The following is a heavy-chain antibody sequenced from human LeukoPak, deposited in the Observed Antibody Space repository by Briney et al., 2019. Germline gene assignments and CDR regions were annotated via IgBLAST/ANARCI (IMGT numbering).Heavy chain of an antibody. CDR1: GYTFTSCY. D-gene: IGHD2-2*01. Sequence: ASVKVSCKASGYTFTSCYMHWVRQAPGQGLEWMGIINPSGGSTSYAQKFQGRVTMTRDTSTSTVYMELSSLRSEDTAVYYCARDQYCSSTSCYSWFDPWGQGTLVTVSS. CDR2: INPSGGST. J-gene: IGHJ5*02. CDR3: ARDQYCSSTSCYSWFDP. V-gene: IGHV1-46*01.